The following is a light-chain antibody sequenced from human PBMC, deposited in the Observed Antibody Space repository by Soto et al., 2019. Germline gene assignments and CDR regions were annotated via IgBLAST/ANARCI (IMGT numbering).Light chain of an antibody. CDR1: QSVSSY. Sequence: EIVLTQSPATLSLSPGERATLSCRASQSVSSYLAWYQQKPGQAPRLLIYDASNRATGIPARFSGSGSGTDFTLTIRSLEPEDFAVYYCQQRSNWPRGTFGPGTKVDIK. CDR2: DAS. V-gene: IGKV3-11*01. CDR3: QQRSNWPRGT. J-gene: IGKJ3*01.